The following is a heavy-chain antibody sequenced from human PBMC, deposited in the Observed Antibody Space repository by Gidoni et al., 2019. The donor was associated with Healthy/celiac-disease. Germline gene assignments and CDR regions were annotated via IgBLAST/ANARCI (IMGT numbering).Heavy chain of an antibody. CDR3: ARDGLVTMVRGVIIHYGMDV. J-gene: IGHJ6*02. V-gene: IGHV3-21*01. Sequence: EVQLVESGGGLVKPGGSLRLSCAASGFTFSSYSLNWVRQAPGKGMEWVSSISVSSSYIYYADSVKSRFTISRDNAKNSLYLQMNSLRAEETAVYYCARDGLVTMVRGVIIHYGMDVWGQGTTVTVSS. D-gene: IGHD3-10*01. CDR1: GFTFSSYS. CDR2: ISVSSSYI.